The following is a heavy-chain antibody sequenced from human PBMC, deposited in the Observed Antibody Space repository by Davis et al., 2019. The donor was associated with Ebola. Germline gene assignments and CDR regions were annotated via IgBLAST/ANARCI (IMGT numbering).Heavy chain of an antibody. CDR2: ISTYNGNT. CDR3: ARDQATVTTSYFDY. V-gene: IGHV1-18*01. D-gene: IGHD4-11*01. J-gene: IGHJ4*02. Sequence: ASVKVSCKASGYTFTSYGISWVRQAPGQGLEWMGWISTYNGNTNYAQKLQGRVTMTRDTSTSTVYMELSSLRSEDTAVYYCARDQATVTTSYFDYWGQGTLVTVSS. CDR1: GYTFTSYG.